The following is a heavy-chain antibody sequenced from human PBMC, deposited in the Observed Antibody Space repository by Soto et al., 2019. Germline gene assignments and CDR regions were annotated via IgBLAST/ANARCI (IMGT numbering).Heavy chain of an antibody. D-gene: IGHD6-13*01. V-gene: IGHV3-23*01. J-gene: IGHJ4*02. CDR1: GFTFSSYS. CDR2: IRSSGDNT. Sequence: GGSLILSCASSGFTFSSYSMILVRPAPGKGLEWVSAIRSSGDNTYYADSVKGRFTISRDNSKNTLFLQMNSLRAEDTAVYYCAKKAAPKTTAAGTDFDYWGQGTLVTVSS. CDR3: AKKAAPKTTAAGTDFDY.